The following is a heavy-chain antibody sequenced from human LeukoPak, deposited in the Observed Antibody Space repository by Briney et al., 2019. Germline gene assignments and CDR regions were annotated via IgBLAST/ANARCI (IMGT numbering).Heavy chain of an antibody. CDR2: INPNSGGT. J-gene: IGHJ4*02. Sequence: PRASVKVSCKASGYTFTGYYMHWVRQAPGQGLEWMGWINPNSGGTNYAQKFQGRVTMTRDTSISTAYMELSRLRSDDTAVYYCARDESSTSWVGYYFDYWGQGTLVTVSS. V-gene: IGHV1-2*02. CDR3: ARDESSTSWVGYYFDY. CDR1: GYTFTGYY. D-gene: IGHD2-2*01.